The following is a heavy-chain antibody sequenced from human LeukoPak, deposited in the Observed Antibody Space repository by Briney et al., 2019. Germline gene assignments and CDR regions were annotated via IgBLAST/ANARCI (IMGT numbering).Heavy chain of an antibody. J-gene: IGHJ6*02. CDR1: GGSFSGYY. D-gene: IGHD1-26*01. CDR3: ARVGTYYYYGMDV. CDR2: INHSGST. V-gene: IGHV4-34*01. Sequence: SETLSLTCAVHGGSFSGYYWXXXRQPPGKGLXXIGEINHSGSTNYNPSLKSRVTISVDTSKNQFSLKLSSVTAADTAVYYCARVGTYYYYGMDVWGQGTTVTVSS.